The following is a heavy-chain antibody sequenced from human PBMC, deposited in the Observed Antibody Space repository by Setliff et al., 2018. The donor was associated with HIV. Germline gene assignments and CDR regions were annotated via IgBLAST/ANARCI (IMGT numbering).Heavy chain of an antibody. CDR1: GGSISSSSYY. Sequence: SETLSLTCTVSGGSISSSSYYWGWIRQPPGKGLEWIGSIYYSGSTYYNPSLKSRATISVDTSKNQFSLKLSSVTAADTAVYYCARETRSSFAMDDASDIWGQGTMVTVSS. CDR3: ARETRSSFAMDDASDI. CDR2: IYYSGST. J-gene: IGHJ3*02. D-gene: IGHD2-2*01. V-gene: IGHV4-39*07.